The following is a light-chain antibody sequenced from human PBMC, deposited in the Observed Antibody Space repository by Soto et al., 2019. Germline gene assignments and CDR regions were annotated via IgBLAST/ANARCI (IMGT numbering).Light chain of an antibody. CDR1: RSNIGTKT. Sequence: QSVLIQPPSVSGTPGQRVTITCSGSRSNIGTKTVNWYQKLPGSAPKLLIYDNNQRPSGVPDRFSGSKSGTSASLAITGLQAEDEADYYCQSYDSSLSGFYVFGTGTKLTVL. V-gene: IGLV1-44*01. CDR2: DNN. J-gene: IGLJ1*01. CDR3: QSYDSSLSGFYV.